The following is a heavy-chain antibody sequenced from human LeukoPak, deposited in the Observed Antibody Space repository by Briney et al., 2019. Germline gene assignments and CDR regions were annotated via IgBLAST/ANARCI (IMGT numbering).Heavy chain of an antibody. CDR2: IYHSGNV. D-gene: IGHD4-17*01. Sequence: SETLSLTCTVSGGSISSYYWSWIRQPPGKGLEWIGYIYHSGNVYVSASTLYNPSLKTRVSISVDLSKNQFFLDLRSLTAADTAVYYCARDPYSDVNHFDYWGQGTLVTVYS. J-gene: IGHJ4*02. CDR1: GGSISSYY. CDR3: ARDPYSDVNHFDY. V-gene: IGHV4-59*12.